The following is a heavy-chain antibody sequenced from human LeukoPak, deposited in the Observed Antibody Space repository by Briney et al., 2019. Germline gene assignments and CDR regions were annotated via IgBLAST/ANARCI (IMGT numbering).Heavy chain of an antibody. Sequence: GGSLRLSCAASGFTFSSYSMNWVRQAPGKGLEWVSSISSSSSYIYYADSVKGRFTISRDNAKNSLYLQMNSLRAEDTAVYYCARDSYGSGSTFDYWGQGTLVTVSS. D-gene: IGHD3-10*01. CDR3: ARDSYGSGSTFDY. V-gene: IGHV3-21*01. CDR2: ISSSSSYI. J-gene: IGHJ4*02. CDR1: GFTFSSYS.